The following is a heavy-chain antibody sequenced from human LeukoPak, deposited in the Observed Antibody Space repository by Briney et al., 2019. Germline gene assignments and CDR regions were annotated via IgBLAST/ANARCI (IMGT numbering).Heavy chain of an antibody. J-gene: IGHJ4*02. Sequence: GGSLRLSCAASGFTFSSYSMNWVRQAPGKGLEWVSYISSSSSTIYYAGSVKGRFTISRDNAKNSLYLQMNSLRAEDTAVYYCARSMDIAARDFDYWGQGTLVTVSS. CDR1: GFTFSSYS. CDR3: ARSMDIAARDFDY. V-gene: IGHV3-48*04. CDR2: ISSSSSTI. D-gene: IGHD6-6*01.